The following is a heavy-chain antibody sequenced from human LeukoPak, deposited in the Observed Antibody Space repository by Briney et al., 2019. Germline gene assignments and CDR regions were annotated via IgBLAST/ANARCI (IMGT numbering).Heavy chain of an antibody. D-gene: IGHD2-2*01. CDR2: ISYDGSNK. J-gene: IGHJ6*03. CDR3: AKDSTDCSSTSCYWYYYYYMDV. CDR1: GFTFSSYA. V-gene: IGHV3-30*04. Sequence: GGSLRLSCAASGFTFSSYAMHWVRQAPGKGLEWVAVISYDGSNKYYADSVKGRFTISRDNSKNTLYLQMNSLRAEDTAVYYCAKDSTDCSSTSCYWYYYYYMDVWGKGTTVTVSS.